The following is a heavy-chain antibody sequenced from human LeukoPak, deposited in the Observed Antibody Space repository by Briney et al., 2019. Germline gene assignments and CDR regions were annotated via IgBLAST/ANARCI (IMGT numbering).Heavy chain of an antibody. V-gene: IGHV4-59*01. D-gene: IGHD5/OR15-5a*01. CDR1: GGSISSYY. CDR2: IYYSGST. Sequence: SETLSLTCTVSGGSISSYYWSWIRQPPGKGLEWIGYIYYSGSTNYNPSLKSRVTISVDTSKNQFSLKLSSVTAADTAVYYCARGQGFYAYYYYYYMDVWGKGTTVTISS. CDR3: ARGQGFYAYYYYYYMDV. J-gene: IGHJ6*03.